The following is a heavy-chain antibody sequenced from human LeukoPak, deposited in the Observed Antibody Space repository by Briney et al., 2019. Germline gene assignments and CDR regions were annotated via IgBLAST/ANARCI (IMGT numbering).Heavy chain of an antibody. D-gene: IGHD2-15*01. CDR2: MNPSSGNT. CDR1: GYTFTIYD. V-gene: IGHV1-8*01. J-gene: IGHJ4*02. Sequence: ASVTVSFTASGYTFTIYDINWVRQATGQGLEWMGWMNPSSGNTGYAQKFQGRVTMTRNTSISTAYMELSSLRSEDTAVYYCARDFLGYCSGGSCSDYWGQGTLVTVSS. CDR3: ARDFLGYCSGGSCSDY.